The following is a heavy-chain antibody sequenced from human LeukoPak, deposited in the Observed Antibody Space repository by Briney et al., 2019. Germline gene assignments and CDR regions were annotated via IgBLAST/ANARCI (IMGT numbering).Heavy chain of an antibody. J-gene: IGHJ6*03. Sequence: GGSLRLSCEASGLNFSNFGMSWVRQAPGKGLEWVSGITSDGSTYYADSVRGRFIISRDNSKNTSYLQMNSLRAEDRALYYCAREYMDVWGKGTMVTISS. CDR1: GLNFSNFG. V-gene: IGHV3-23*01. CDR2: ITSDGST. CDR3: AREYMDV.